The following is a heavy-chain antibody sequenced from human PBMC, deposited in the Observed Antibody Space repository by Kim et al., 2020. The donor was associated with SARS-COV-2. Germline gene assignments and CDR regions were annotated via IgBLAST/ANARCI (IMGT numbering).Heavy chain of an antibody. V-gene: IGHV3-53*01. CDR1: GFTVSSNY. CDR3: ARFKGGSGTTSLDGMDV. CDR2: IYSGGST. D-gene: IGHD3-10*01. J-gene: IGHJ6*02. Sequence: GGSLRLSCAASGFTVSSNYMSWVRQAPGKGLEWVSVIYSGGSTYYADSVKGRFTISRDNSKNTLYLQMNSLRAEGTAVYYCARFKGGSGTTSLDGMDVWGQGTTVT.